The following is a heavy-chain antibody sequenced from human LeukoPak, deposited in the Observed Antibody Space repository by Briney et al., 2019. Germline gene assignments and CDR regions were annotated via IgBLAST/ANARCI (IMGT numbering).Heavy chain of an antibody. CDR1: GFTFSSYS. CDR2: ISSSSSTI. D-gene: IGHD6-13*01. J-gene: IGHJ5*02. CDR3: ARDLAAAGLNWFDP. V-gene: IGHV3-48*02. Sequence: GGSLRLSCAASGFTFSSYSMNWVRQAPGKGLEWVSYISSSSSTIYYADSVKGRFTISRDNAKNSLYLQTNSLRDEDTAVYYCARDLAAAGLNWFDPWGQGTLVTVSS.